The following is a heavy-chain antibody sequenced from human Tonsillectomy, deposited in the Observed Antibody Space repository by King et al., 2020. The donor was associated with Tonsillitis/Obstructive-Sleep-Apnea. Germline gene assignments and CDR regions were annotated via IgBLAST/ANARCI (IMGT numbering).Heavy chain of an antibody. D-gene: IGHD1-26*01. CDR1: GHIFTGYY. Sequence: QLVQSGAEVKKPGASVKVSCKASGHIFTGYYMHWVRQAPGQGLEWRGWINPNSGDTDYAQKLQGRVTMTRDTASSTAYMELRRLRSGDTAVFFCARGGALGILDYYYAMDVWGQGTTVTVSS. CDR3: ARGGALGILDYYYAMDV. CDR2: INPNSGDT. V-gene: IGHV1-2*02. J-gene: IGHJ6*02.